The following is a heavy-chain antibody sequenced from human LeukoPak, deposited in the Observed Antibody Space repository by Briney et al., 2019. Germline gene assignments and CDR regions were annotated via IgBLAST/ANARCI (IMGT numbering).Heavy chain of an antibody. Sequence: PSETLSLTCAVYGGSFSGYYWSWIRQPPGKGLEWIGEINHSGSTNYNPSLKSRLTISVDTSKNQFSLKLNFVTAADTAVYYCARVSPGNWFDPWGQGTLVTVSS. V-gene: IGHV4-34*01. J-gene: IGHJ5*02. CDR2: INHSGST. CDR1: GGSFSGYY. CDR3: ARVSPGNWFDP.